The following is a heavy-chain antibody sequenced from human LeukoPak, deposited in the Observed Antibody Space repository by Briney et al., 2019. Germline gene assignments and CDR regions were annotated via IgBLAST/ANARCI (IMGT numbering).Heavy chain of an antibody. CDR2: ICYSGST. J-gene: IGHJ4*02. V-gene: IGHV4-39*07. Sequence: HSETLSLTCTVSGGSISSNSYYWGWLRPPPGKGLEWIGSICYSGSTYYNPSLKSRVTISVDTAKNQFSLKLSSVTAADTAVYYCARVGVIPYYFDYWGQGTLVTVSS. D-gene: IGHD3-22*01. CDR3: ARVGVIPYYFDY. CDR1: GGSISSNSYY.